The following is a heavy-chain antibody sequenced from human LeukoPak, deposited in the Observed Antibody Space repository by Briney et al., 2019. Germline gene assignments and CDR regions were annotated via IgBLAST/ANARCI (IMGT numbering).Heavy chain of an antibody. Sequence: PSETLSLTCTVSGDSISGTSYFWSWVRQPAGKGLEWLGRIYASGRTSYNPSLTGRLSISVDTSKSQFSLKLTSVTAADTAVYYCARGPHRGQAADYWGQGTLVTVSS. CDR2: IYASGRT. CDR1: GDSISGTSYF. J-gene: IGHJ4*02. V-gene: IGHV4-61*02. D-gene: IGHD1-14*01. CDR3: ARGPHRGQAADY.